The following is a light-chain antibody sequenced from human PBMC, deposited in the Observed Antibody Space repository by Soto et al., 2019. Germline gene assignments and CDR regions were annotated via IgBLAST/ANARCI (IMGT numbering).Light chain of an antibody. CDR3: QTWGPVV. Sequence: QLVLTQSPSASASLGASVKLTCTLSSGHSTYAIAWHQQQPEKGPRYLMKLNSDGSHNKGDGIPDRFSGSSSGAERYLTISSLQSEDEADYYCQTWGPVVFGGGTKLTVL. CDR1: SGHSTYA. CDR2: LNSDGSH. J-gene: IGLJ2*01. V-gene: IGLV4-69*01.